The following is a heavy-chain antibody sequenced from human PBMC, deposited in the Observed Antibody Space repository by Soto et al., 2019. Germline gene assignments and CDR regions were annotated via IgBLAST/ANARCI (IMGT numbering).Heavy chain of an antibody. J-gene: IGHJ4*02. CDR2: ISRSSNST. CDR1: GLSFSSYA. CDR3: AKDAKILDWLPTSYYFDF. D-gene: IGHD3-9*01. V-gene: IGHV3-23*01. Sequence: EVQVLESGGGLAQPGRSLRLSCAVSGLSFSSYAMTWVRQSPGKGLEWVSSISRSSNSTYSADSVRGRFTISRDNSKNTLYLQMNRLRAEDTAVYYCAKDAKILDWLPTSYYFDFWGQGTLVTVSS.